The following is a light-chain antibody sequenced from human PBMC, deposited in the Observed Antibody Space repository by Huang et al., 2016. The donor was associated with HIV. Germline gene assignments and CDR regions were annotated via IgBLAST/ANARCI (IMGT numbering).Light chain of an antibody. CDR1: ESILRN. CDR2: GAS. Sequence: VMTQSPATLSVSPGERATLSCRASESILRNLAWYQQRPGQPPRLLLYGASVRPPGIPDRFRGSGSGTEFSLTISSLQSEDFAVYYCQQYNKWPPYTYGQGTKLEIK. V-gene: IGKV3-15*01. CDR3: QQYNKWPPYT. J-gene: IGKJ2*01.